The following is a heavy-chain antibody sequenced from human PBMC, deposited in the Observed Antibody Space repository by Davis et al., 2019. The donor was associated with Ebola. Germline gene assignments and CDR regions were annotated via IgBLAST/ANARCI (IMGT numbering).Heavy chain of an antibody. J-gene: IGHJ4*02. CDR1: GYTFTSYY. V-gene: IGHV1-2*04. CDR3: ARGPRNSHVLRFLEWHFDY. CDR2: INPNSGGT. D-gene: IGHD3-3*01. Sequence: ASVTVSCKASGYTFTSYYMHWVRQAPGQGLEWMGWINPNSGGTNYAQKFQGWVTMTRDTSISTAYMELSRLRSDDTAVYYCARGPRNSHVLRFLEWHFDYWGQGTLVTVSS.